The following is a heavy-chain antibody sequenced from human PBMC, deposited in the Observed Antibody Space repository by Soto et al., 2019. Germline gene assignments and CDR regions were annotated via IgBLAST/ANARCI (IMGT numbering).Heavy chain of an antibody. Sequence: QVQLVQSGAEVKKPGASVKVSCKASGYTFTSYGISWVRQAPGQGLEWMGWISAYNGNTNYAQKLQGRVTMTTDTSTSTPYMEFWILRSDDKAVYYCARGGRLSMDGKKFDYWGQGTLVTVSS. CDR3: ARGGRLSMDGKKFDY. D-gene: IGHD2-8*01. CDR2: ISAYNGNT. CDR1: GYTFTSYG. V-gene: IGHV1-18*01. J-gene: IGHJ4*02.